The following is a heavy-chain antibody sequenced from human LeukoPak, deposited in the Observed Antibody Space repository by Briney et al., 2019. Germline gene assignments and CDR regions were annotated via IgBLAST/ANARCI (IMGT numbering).Heavy chain of an antibody. J-gene: IGHJ4*02. Sequence: GGSLRLSCAASGFTFSSYAMHWVRQAPGKGLEWVAVISYDGSNKYYPDSVKGRFTISRDNAKNPMYLQMNSLRAEDTAVYYCARDRPPRGGSGRYLVYWGQGTLVTVSS. CDR2: ISYDGSNK. CDR3: ARDRPPRGGSGRYLVY. CDR1: GFTFSSYA. V-gene: IGHV3-30-3*01. D-gene: IGHD3-10*01.